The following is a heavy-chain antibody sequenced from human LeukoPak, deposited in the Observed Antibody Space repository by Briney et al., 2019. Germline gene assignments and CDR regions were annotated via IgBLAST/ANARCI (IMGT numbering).Heavy chain of an antibody. V-gene: IGHV4-4*02. D-gene: IGHD7-27*01. Sequence: SGTLSLTCAVSGGSISSSNWWSWVRQPPGKGLEWIGEIYHSGSTNYNPPLKSRVTISVDKSKNQFSLKLSSVTAADTAVYYCARDTGGASDYYYGMDVWGQGTTVTVSS. J-gene: IGHJ6*02. CDR3: ARDTGGASDYYYGMDV. CDR2: IYHSGST. CDR1: GGSISSSNW.